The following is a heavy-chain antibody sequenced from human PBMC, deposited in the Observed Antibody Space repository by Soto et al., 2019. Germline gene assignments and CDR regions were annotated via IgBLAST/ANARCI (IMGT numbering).Heavy chain of an antibody. Sequence: GGSLRLSCAVSGFTFSSYGMSWVRQAPGKGLEWVSSISGSGGSTHYADSLKGRFTISRDNSKNTLYLDINNVTPEDTAVYYCAKEVLAAGQGWFDPWGQGTLVTVSS. CDR1: GFTFSSYG. CDR3: AKEVLAAGQGWFDP. D-gene: IGHD6-25*01. V-gene: IGHV3-23*01. J-gene: IGHJ5*02. CDR2: ISGSGGST.